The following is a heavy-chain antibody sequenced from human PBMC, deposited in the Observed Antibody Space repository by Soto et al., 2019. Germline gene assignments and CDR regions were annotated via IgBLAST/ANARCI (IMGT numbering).Heavy chain of an antibody. J-gene: IGHJ6*02. Sequence: GRPLRLSYAASVFRFSSNYMNWVRQAPGKGLEWVSVIYSVGRRQYADSLRGRFTISRDNSKNTLYLQMNDLRAEDTAVYYCARDRGDSERGMGVWGPGTTVNVPS. V-gene: IGHV3-53*01. CDR2: IYSVGRR. D-gene: IGHD1-1*01. CDR3: ARDRGDSERGMGV. CDR1: VFRFSSNY.